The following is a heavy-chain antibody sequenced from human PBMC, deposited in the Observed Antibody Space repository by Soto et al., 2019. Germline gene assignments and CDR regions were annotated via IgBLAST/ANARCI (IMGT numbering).Heavy chain of an antibody. CDR1: GGSFSGYY. J-gene: IGHJ4*02. CDR2: INHSGST. D-gene: IGHD3-16*02. Sequence: SETLSLTCAVYGGSFSGYYWSWIRQPPGKGLEWIGEINHSGSTNYNPSLKSRVTISVDTSKNQFSLKLSSVTAADTAVYYCARGPYDYVWGSYRYGGNTVANYFDYWGQGTLVTVSS. CDR3: ARGPYDYVWGSYRYGGNTVANYFDY. V-gene: IGHV4-34*01.